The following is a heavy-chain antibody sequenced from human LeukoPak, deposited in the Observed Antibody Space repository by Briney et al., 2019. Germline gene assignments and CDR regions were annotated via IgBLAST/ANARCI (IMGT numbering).Heavy chain of an antibody. Sequence: PGGSLRLSCAASGFXFSNAWISWVRQAPGKGLEWVGRILSKSEGGTADYSSPVKGRFTISRDDSKNTLYLQMDSLKTEDTAIYYCTTESYDRWGQGTLVTVSS. CDR3: TTESYDR. D-gene: IGHD3-22*01. V-gene: IGHV3-15*01. CDR2: ILSKSEGGTA. CDR1: GFXFSNAW. J-gene: IGHJ4*02.